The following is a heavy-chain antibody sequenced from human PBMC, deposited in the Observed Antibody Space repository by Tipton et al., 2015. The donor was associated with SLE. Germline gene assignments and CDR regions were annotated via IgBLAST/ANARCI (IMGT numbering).Heavy chain of an antibody. D-gene: IGHD3-22*01. CDR2: IHYSGST. CDR3: ARDEYRYDTTGYHLLGHFDF. Sequence: TLSLTCAVSGGSITSNYNWWSWVRQPPGKGLEWIGYIHYSGSTNYNPSLESRVTISVDTSKNQFSLKLSSVTAADTAVYYCARDEYRYDTTGYHLLGHFDFWGQGTLVTVSS. J-gene: IGHJ4*02. V-gene: IGHV4-61*05. CDR1: GGSITSNYNW.